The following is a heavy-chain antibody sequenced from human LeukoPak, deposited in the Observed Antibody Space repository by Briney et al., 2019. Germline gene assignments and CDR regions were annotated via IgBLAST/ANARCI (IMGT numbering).Heavy chain of an antibody. CDR2: ISGSGEST. V-gene: IGHV3-23*01. Sequence: PGGSLRLSCAASGVTLRNYAMTWIRQAPGKGLQWVSVISGSGESTYYADSVRGRFTISRDNSKNTMYLQMNNLRAEDTAVYYCVKDRDCSSPGCYIFDNWGGGTLVTVPS. J-gene: IGHJ4*02. CDR3: VKDRDCSSPGCYIFDN. CDR1: GVTLRNYA. D-gene: IGHD2-2*01.